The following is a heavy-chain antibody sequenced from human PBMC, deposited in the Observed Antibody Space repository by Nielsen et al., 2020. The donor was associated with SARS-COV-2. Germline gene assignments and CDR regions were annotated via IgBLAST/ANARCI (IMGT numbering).Heavy chain of an antibody. V-gene: IGHV4-59*13. CDR1: GGSIGSYY. D-gene: IGHD3-10*01. J-gene: IGHJ4*02. CDR3: ARGGWGHRY. Sequence: SETLSLTCTVFGGSIGSYYWSWIRQPPGKGLEWIGHIFNTGSTSYNPSLRSRVTILVDTSKNHFSLKLTSVTAADTAVYYCARGGWGHRYWGQGTLVTVSS. CDR2: IFNTGST.